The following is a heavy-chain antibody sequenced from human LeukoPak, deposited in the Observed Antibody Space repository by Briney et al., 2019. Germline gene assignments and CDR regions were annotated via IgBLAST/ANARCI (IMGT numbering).Heavy chain of an antibody. CDR3: AREWGPGSSWYFDF. D-gene: IGHD3-10*01. Sequence: GASVNVSCKASGYTFTSYYIHWVRQAPGQGLEWMGAINSGDGGTTLPQKFQGRVTLTRDTSTSTLYMELSSLRSEDTAIYYCAREWGPGSSWYFDFWGQGTLVTVSS. CDR2: INSGDGGT. CDR1: GYTFTSYY. V-gene: IGHV1-46*01. J-gene: IGHJ4*02.